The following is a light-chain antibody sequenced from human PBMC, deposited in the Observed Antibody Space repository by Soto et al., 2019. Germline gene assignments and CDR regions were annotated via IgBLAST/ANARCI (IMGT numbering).Light chain of an antibody. CDR3: QQSYSSPYT. Sequence: DIQVTQSPSSLSASVGDRVIITCRASQNIDFYLNWYQQKPGRAPKLLIYGASRLQSGVPSRFSGSGSGTDFTLTISSLQPEDFTTFYCQQSYSSPYTFGQGTKLEIK. V-gene: IGKV1-39*01. CDR1: QNIDFY. CDR2: GAS. J-gene: IGKJ2*01.